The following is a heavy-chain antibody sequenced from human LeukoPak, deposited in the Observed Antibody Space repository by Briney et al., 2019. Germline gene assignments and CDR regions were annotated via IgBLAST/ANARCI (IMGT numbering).Heavy chain of an antibody. D-gene: IGHD3-22*01. CDR3: TAIHYDPKF. Sequence: GGSLRLSCAASGFTFSSYGMSWVRQAPGKGLEWVSAISGSGGSTYYADSVKGRFTISRDDSQNTLFLHMNSLKTEDTAVYYCTAIHYDPKFWGQGTLVTVSS. CDR1: GFTFSSYG. V-gene: IGHV3-23*01. J-gene: IGHJ4*02. CDR2: ISGSGGST.